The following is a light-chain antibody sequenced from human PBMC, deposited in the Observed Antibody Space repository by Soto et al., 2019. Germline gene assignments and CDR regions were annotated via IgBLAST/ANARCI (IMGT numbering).Light chain of an antibody. J-gene: IGLJ3*02. CDR3: SSYTSSSTGV. CDR2: EVS. CDR1: SSDVGAYKY. V-gene: IGLV2-14*01. Sequence: QSALTQPASVSGSPGQSITISCTGTSSDVGAYKYVSWFQQHPGKAPKLMIYEVSNRPSGLSNRFSGSKSGNTASLTISGLQAEDEADYYCSSYTSSSTGVFGGGTKLTVL.